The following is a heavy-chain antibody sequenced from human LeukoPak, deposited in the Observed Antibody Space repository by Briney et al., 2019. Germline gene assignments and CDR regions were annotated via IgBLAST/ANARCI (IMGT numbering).Heavy chain of an antibody. J-gene: IGHJ3*02. CDR1: GYTFTSYG. CDR2: ISAYNGNT. V-gene: IGHV1-18*01. CDR3: ARMEVGAIHHDAFDI. D-gene: IGHD1-26*01. Sequence: ASVKVSCKASGYTFTSYGISWVRQAPGQGLEWMGWISAYNGNTNYAQKLQGRVTMTTDTSTSTAYMELRSLRSDDTAVHYCARMEVGAIHHDAFDIWGQGTMVTVSS.